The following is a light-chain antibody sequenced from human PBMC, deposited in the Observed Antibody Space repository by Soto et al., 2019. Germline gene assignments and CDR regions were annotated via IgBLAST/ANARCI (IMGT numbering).Light chain of an antibody. CDR1: SSNIGAGYD. V-gene: IGLV1-40*01. J-gene: IGLJ1*01. Sequence: QSVLTQPPSVSGAPGQRVTISCTGSSSNIGAGYDVHWYQQLPGTAPKLLIYGNSNRPSGVPDRFSGSKSGTSASLAITGLQAEDEADYYCQSYDSSQGGYVFGTGTKLTVL. CDR3: QSYDSSQGGYV. CDR2: GNS.